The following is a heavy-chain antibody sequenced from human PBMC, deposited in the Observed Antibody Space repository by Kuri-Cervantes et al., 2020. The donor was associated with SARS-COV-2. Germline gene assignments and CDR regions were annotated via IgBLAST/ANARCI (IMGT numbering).Heavy chain of an antibody. CDR2: INPEGSYT. J-gene: IGHJ4*02. D-gene: IGHD1-1*01. Sequence: ESLMIYWAASGFTYSGQWLHWVRQAPGKGLVWVSLINPEGSYTNNAHSVKVSFTISRHNDKTMLPLQMISLRAEDTAVYYCVRDGDHWNFDHWGQGTLVTVSS. CDR3: VRDGDHWNFDH. V-gene: IGHV3-74*01. CDR1: GFTYSGQW.